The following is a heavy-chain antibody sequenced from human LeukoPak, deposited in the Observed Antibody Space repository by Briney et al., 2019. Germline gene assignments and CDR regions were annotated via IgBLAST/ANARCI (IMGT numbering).Heavy chain of an antibody. D-gene: IGHD4-17*01. J-gene: IGHJ4*02. Sequence: GGSLRLSCAASGFTFSSYGMHWVRQAPGKGLEWVAFIRYDGSNKYYADSVRGRFTISRDNSKNTLYLQMNSLRGEDTAVYYCAGGAYGDYVSLDYWGQGTLVTVSS. CDR1: GFTFSSYG. CDR3: AGGAYGDYVSLDY. CDR2: IRYDGSNK. V-gene: IGHV3-30*02.